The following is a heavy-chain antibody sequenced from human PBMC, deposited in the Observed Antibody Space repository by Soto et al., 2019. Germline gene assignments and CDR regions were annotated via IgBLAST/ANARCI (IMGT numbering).Heavy chain of an antibody. CDR3: AREGVAPGLYYNH. CDR2: LKHHAGET. CDR1: AFTFSDYW. D-gene: IGHD2-15*01. J-gene: IGHJ4*02. Sequence: PGVSLRLSWAASAFTFSDYWMKWVRQAPGKRLERLASLKHHAGETRYGDPVKGRCPIPRHNAKKSVYHQKHSLRAQDTAVYYCAREGVAPGLYYNHWEQRPRVT. V-gene: IGHV3-7*05.